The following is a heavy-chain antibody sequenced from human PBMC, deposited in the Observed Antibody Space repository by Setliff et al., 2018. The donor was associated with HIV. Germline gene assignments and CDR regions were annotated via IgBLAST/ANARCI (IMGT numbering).Heavy chain of an antibody. Sequence: SETLSLTCTVSGDSISTDYWTWIRQPPGKGLEWIGYIYNSASTSYNPSLKSRVTISVDTSKNQFSLKLGSVTVADTAVYYCARHSPSDYWGQGTLVTVSS. V-gene: IGHV4-59*08. CDR3: ARHSPSDY. J-gene: IGHJ4*02. CDR2: IYNSAST. CDR1: GDSISTDY.